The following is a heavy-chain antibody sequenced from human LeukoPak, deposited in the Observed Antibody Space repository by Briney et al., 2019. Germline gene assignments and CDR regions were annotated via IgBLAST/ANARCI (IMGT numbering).Heavy chain of an antibody. CDR1: GFTFSSYA. D-gene: IGHD1-26*01. CDR3: AKVGSLVPIFDY. Sequence: PGGSLRLSCAASGFTFSSYAMHWVRQAPGKGLEWVAVISYDGSNKYYADSVKGRFTISRDNSKNTLYLQMNSLRAEDTAVYYCAKVGSLVPIFDYWGQGTLVTVSS. CDR2: ISYDGSNK. V-gene: IGHV3-30-3*01. J-gene: IGHJ4*02.